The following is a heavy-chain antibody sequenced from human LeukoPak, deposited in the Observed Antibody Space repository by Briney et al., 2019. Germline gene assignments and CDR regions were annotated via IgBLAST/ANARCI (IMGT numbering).Heavy chain of an antibody. J-gene: IGHJ4*01. V-gene: IGHV4-30-2*01. D-gene: IGHD3-10*01. CDR2: IYHSGST. CDR3: ARTLYGSASELHDY. CDR1: GGSISSGVHT. Sequence: TQSDSRAVSGGSISSGVHTWSWIRQPPGKGLEWIGYIYHSGSTYYNPSLKSRVTISVDRSKNQFSLKLSAGTAADTAVYYCARTLYGSASELHDYCGEASLVTVSS.